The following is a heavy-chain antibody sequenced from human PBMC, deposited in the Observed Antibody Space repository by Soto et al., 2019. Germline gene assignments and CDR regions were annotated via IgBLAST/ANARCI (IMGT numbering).Heavy chain of an antibody. J-gene: IGHJ4*02. D-gene: IGHD3-22*01. V-gene: IGHV5-51*01. CDR3: ARQRLWGASGYYYFEN. Sequence: GESLKISCKGSGHIFSNYWIGWVRQMPGKGLEWMGIIYPGDSDTRYSPSFQGQVTITVDKSINTAYLQWSRLKASDTAIYYCARQRLWGASGYYYFENWGQGTLVTVSS. CDR1: GHIFSNYW. CDR2: IYPGDSDT.